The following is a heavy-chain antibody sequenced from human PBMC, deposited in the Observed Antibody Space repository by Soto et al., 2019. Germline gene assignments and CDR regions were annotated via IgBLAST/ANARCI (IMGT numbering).Heavy chain of an antibody. CDR2: INPNSGGT. V-gene: IGHV1-2*04. CDR1: GYTFTGFY. CDR3: ARGGLRYFDWSPMDV. D-gene: IGHD3-9*01. Sequence: GASVKVSCKASGYTFTGFYMHWVRQAPGQGLEWMGWINPNSGGTNYAQKFQGWVTMTRDTSISTAYMELNRLRSDDTAVYYCARGGLRYFDWSPMDVWGQGTTVTVSS. J-gene: IGHJ6*02.